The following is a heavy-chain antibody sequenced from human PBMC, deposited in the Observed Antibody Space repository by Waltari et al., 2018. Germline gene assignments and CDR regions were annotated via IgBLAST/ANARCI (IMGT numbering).Heavy chain of an antibody. J-gene: IGHJ6*03. CDR3: ARRAAIAATGPTYYMDV. V-gene: IGHV4-38-2*01. Sequence: QVQLQESGPGLVKPSETLSLTCAVSGYSISSGYYWGLIRQPPGKGLEWIGSIYHSGSTYYNPSLKSRVTISVDTSKNQFSLKLSSVTAADTAVYYCARRAAIAATGPTYYMDVWGKGTTVTVSS. D-gene: IGHD6-13*01. CDR1: GYSISSGYY. CDR2: IYHSGST.